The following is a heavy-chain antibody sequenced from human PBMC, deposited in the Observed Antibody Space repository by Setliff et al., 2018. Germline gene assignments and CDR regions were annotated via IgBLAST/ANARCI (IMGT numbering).Heavy chain of an antibody. CDR2: IYTSGST. D-gene: IGHD5-12*01. CDR3: ARGGYSRGPPVYYFDY. CDR1: GGSISSGSYY. Sequence: SETLSLTCTVSGGSISSGSYYWSWIRQPAGKGLEWIGRIYTSGSTNYKPSLKSRVTISVDTSKNQFSLKLSSVTAADTAVYYCARGGYSRGPPVYYFDYWGQGTPVTVSS. V-gene: IGHV4-61*02. J-gene: IGHJ4*02.